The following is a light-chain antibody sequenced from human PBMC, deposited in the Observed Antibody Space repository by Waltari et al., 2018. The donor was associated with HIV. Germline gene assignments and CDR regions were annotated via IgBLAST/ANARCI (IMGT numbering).Light chain of an antibody. J-gene: IGLJ2*01. Sequence: QSALTQPASVSGSPGQSITISCTGTSSDVGSYDLVSWYQQHPGKAPKLGIYEVSKRPSGFSNRFSGSKSGSTASLTSSGLQAEDEADYFCCSYAGSSTLVFGGGTKLTVL. CDR1: SSDVGSYDL. CDR3: CSYAGSSTLV. CDR2: EVS. V-gene: IGLV2-23*02.